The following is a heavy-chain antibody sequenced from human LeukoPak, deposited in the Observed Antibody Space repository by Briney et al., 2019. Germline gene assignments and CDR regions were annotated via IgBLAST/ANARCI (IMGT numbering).Heavy chain of an antibody. CDR1: GGSISSYY. Sequence: SETLSLTCTVSGGSISSYYWSWIRQPPGKGLEWIGYIYHSGSTNYNPSLKSRVTISVDTSQNQFSLKLSSVTAADTAVYYCARDSYGDYEGWFDPWGQGTLVTVSS. D-gene: IGHD4-17*01. J-gene: IGHJ5*02. CDR2: IYHSGST. V-gene: IGHV4-59*01. CDR3: ARDSYGDYEGWFDP.